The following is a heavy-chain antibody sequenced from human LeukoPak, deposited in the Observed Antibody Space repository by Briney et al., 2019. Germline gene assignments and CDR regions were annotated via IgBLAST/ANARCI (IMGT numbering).Heavy chain of an antibody. CDR3: ARGERLILLFYWFDP. CDR1: GYTFTGYY. CDR2: INPNSGGT. J-gene: IGHJ5*02. V-gene: IGHV1-2*02. D-gene: IGHD3-22*01. Sequence: ASVKVSCKASGYTFTGYYMHWVRQAPGQGVEWMGWINPNSGGTNYAQKFQGRVTMTRDTSISTAYMELSRLRSDDTAVYYCARGERLILLFYWFDPWGQGTLVTVSS.